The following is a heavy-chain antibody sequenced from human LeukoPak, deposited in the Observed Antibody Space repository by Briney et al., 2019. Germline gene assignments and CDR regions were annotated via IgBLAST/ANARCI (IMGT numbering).Heavy chain of an antibody. V-gene: IGHV3-30*18. CDR3: AKDSGVPAAMYAFDI. CDR1: GFTFSSYG. CDR2: ISYDGSNK. J-gene: IGHJ3*02. D-gene: IGHD2-2*01. Sequence: GGSLRLSCAASGFTFSSYGMHWVRQAPGKGLEWVAVISYDGSNKYYADPVKGRFTISRDNSKNTLYLQMNSLRAEDTAVYYCAKDSGVPAAMYAFDIWGQGTMVTVSS.